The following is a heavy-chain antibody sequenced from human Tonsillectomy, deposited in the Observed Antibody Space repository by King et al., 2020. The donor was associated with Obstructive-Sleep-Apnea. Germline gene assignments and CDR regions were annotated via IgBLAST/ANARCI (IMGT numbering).Heavy chain of an antibody. Sequence: QLVQSGGGLVQPGGSLRLSCSASGVTFRSYAMHWVRHAPGKGMEYVSAIISNWGSTDYADSVKGRFTISRDNSKNTLYLQMSSLRAEDTAVYYCMLSEYFQHWGQGTLVTVSS. V-gene: IGHV3-64D*09. CDR3: MLSEYFQH. J-gene: IGHJ1*01. CDR2: IISNWGST. CDR1: GVTFRSYA.